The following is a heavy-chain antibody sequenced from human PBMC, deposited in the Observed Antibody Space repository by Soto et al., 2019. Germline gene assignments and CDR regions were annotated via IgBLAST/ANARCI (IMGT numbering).Heavy chain of an antibody. CDR3: ARDFGEVGFTAAFDI. CDR1: GFRFSIFW. J-gene: IGHJ3*02. D-gene: IGHD1-26*01. V-gene: IGHV3-74*01. Sequence: GGSLRLSCAASGFRFSIFWMHWARQSPGKGLVWVAHIHNDGSRTSYADSVKGRFTISRDNAKNTLYLQMNSLRAEDTAMYYCARDFGEVGFTAAFDIWGQGTMVTVSS. CDR2: IHNDGSRT.